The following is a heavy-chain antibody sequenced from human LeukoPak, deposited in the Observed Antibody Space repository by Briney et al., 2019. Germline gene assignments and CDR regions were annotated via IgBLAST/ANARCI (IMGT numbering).Heavy chain of an antibody. CDR1: GFTVSSNY. D-gene: IGHD6-25*01. J-gene: IGHJ6*02. V-gene: IGHV3-53*01. Sequence: QPGGSLRLSCATSGFTVSSNYMSWVRQAPGKGLEWVSVIYSGGSTYYADSVKGRFTISRDNSKNTLYLQMNSLRAEDTAVYYCARETAGYYYGMDVWGQGTTVTVSS. CDR3: ARETAGYYYGMDV. CDR2: IYSGGST.